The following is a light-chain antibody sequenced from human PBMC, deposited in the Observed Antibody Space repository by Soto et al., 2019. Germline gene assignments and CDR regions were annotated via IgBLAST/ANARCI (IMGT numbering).Light chain of an antibody. CDR2: GAS. Sequence: EIVLTQSPATLSLSPGERASLSCRASQSISSNLAWYQQNPGQAPRLLIYGASARATGVPARFSGSGSGTEFTLTISSLQSEDFAVYYCQHYNNWPLTFGQGTKV. J-gene: IGKJ1*01. V-gene: IGKV3-15*01. CDR3: QHYNNWPLT. CDR1: QSISSN.